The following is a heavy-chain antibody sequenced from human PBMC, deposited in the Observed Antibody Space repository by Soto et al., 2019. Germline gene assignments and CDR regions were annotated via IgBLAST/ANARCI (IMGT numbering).Heavy chain of an antibody. J-gene: IGHJ6*02. Sequence: QVQLVESGGGVVQPGRSLRLSCAASGFTFSSYGMHWVRQAPGKGLEWVAVISYDGSNKYYADSVKGRFTISRDNSKNTLYLQMNSLRAEDTAVYYCAKESSLWFGELLSDYYYGMDVWGHGTTVTVSS. V-gene: IGHV3-30*18. CDR2: ISYDGSNK. D-gene: IGHD3-10*01. CDR3: AKESSLWFGELLSDYYYGMDV. CDR1: GFTFSSYG.